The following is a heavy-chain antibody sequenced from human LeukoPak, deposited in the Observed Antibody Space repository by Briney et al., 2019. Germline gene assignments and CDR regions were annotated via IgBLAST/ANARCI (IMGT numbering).Heavy chain of an antibody. CDR1: RFAFSVYE. D-gene: IGHD6-19*01. V-gene: IGHV3-48*03. CDR3: ASLKVASNFDY. Sequence: GGSLRLSCAASRFAFSVYEMYWVRQGPGKGLEWAAYISSSGGTRYYADSVKGRFTTSRDNAKNSLYLQMSSLRAEDTAVYYCASLKVASNFDYWGRGTLVSVSS. CDR2: ISSSGGTR. J-gene: IGHJ4*02.